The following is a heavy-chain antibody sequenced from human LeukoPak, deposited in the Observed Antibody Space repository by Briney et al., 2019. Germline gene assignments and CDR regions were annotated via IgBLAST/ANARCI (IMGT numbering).Heavy chain of an antibody. Sequence: ASVTVSCKASGYTFTSYYMHWVRQAPGQGLEWMGIINPSGDDTNYAQRFQGRVTMTRDTSTNTVYMELSSLRSEDTAVYYCARDRGGGRYYYGMDVWGQGTTVTVSS. CDR2: INPSGDDT. J-gene: IGHJ6*02. V-gene: IGHV1-46*01. CDR1: GYTFTSYY. CDR3: ARDRGGGRYYYGMDV. D-gene: IGHD2-15*01.